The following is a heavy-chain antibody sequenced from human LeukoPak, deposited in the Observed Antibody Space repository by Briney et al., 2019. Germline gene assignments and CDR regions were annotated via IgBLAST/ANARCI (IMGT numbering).Heavy chain of an antibody. J-gene: IGHJ4*02. Sequence: SETLSLTCTVSGGSISGSYWSWIRQPPGKGLEWIGSIYHSGSTYYNPSLKSRVTISVDTSKNQFSLNLSSVTAADTAVYYCARRRGSGSYYNDYWGQGTLVTVSS. CDR3: ARRRGSGSYYNDY. CDR2: IYHSGST. V-gene: IGHV4-38-2*02. D-gene: IGHD3-10*01. CDR1: GGSISGSY.